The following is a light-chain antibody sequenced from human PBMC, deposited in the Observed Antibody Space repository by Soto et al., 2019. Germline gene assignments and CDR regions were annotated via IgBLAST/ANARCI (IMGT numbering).Light chain of an antibody. CDR2: AAS. CDR1: QDISNY. V-gene: IGKV1-27*01. J-gene: IGKJ4*01. Sequence: DIQMTQSPSSLSASVGDRVTITCQASQDISNYLNWHQQKPGKAPKLLIYAASSLQSGVPSRFSGSGSGTDSTLTISRLQPGDVATYYCQTYNSAPLTFGGGTKVDIK. CDR3: QTYNSAPLT.